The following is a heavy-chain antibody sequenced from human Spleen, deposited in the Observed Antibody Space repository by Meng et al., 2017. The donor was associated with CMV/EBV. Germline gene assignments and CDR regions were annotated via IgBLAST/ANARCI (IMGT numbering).Heavy chain of an antibody. Sequence: GESLKISCAASGFTFSSYWMSWVRQAPGKGLEWVANIKQDGSEKYYVDSVKGRFTISRDNAKNSLYLQMNSLRAEDTAVYYCARGAAPYEAFDMWGQGTMVTVSS. CDR2: IKQDGSEK. D-gene: IGHD6-6*01. CDR3: ARGAAPYEAFDM. J-gene: IGHJ3*02. CDR1: GFTFSSYW. V-gene: IGHV3-7*01.